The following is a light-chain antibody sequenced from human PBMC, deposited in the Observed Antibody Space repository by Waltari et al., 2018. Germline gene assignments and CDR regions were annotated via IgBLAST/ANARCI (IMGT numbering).Light chain of an antibody. CDR2: DAS. J-gene: IGKJ5*01. Sequence: EVVMTQSPATLSVFPGESATLSCRASQTVSSNLAWYQQRPGQAPRLLIFDASTRAPSVPARFSGSGSGTEFTLTIRSLQSEDSAVYYCQQYNRWPPITFGQGTRLEIK. CDR3: QQYNRWPPIT. CDR1: QTVSSN. V-gene: IGKV3-15*01.